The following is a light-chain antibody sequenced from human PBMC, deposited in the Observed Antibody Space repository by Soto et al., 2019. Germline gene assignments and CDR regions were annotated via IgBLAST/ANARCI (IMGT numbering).Light chain of an antibody. CDR2: DVS. CDR1: SSDVGAYNY. CDR3: CSYAGSYNDV. V-gene: IGLV2-11*01. J-gene: IGLJ1*01. Sequence: QSALTQPRSVSGSPGQSVTISCTGTSSDVGAYNYVSWYQQHPGKAPKVMIYDVSKRPSGVPDRFSGSKSGTTASLTISGLQADDEADYYCCSYAGSYNDVFGSGTQLTVL.